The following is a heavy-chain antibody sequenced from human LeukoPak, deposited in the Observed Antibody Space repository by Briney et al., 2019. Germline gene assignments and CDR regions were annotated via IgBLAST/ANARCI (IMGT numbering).Heavy chain of an antibody. CDR2: FDPEDGET. CDR1: GHSLNEIS. CDR3: ATGATIPAGFDF. Sequence: ASVKVSCKVSGHSLNEISMYWVRQAPGKGLECMGLFDPEDGETIYAQRFKGRLTLTGDTSTDTVYMDLRSLTPEDTAVYYCATGATIPAGFDFWGQGTLVTVSS. V-gene: IGHV1-24*01. J-gene: IGHJ4*02. D-gene: IGHD5-24*01.